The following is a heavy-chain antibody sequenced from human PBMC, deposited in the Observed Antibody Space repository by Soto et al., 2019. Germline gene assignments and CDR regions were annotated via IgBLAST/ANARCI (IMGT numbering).Heavy chain of an antibody. Sequence: ASVKVSCKASGYTFTSYVISWVRQAPGQGLEWMGWISAYNDNTDYAQKLRGRVTMTTDTSTSTAYMELRSLRSDDTAVYYCSKVVFYCSGGSCYSGQLDYCSMDVRGQGTSATVSS. CDR3: SKVVFYCSGGSCYSGQLDYCSMDV. V-gene: IGHV1-18*04. CDR2: ISAYNDNT. D-gene: IGHD2-15*01. J-gene: IGHJ6*02. CDR1: GYTFTSYV.